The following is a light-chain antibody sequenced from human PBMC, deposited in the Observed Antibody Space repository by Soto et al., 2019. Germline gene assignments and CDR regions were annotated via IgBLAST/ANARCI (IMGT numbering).Light chain of an antibody. V-gene: IGKV3-20*01. CDR1: QSVSSFY. J-gene: IGKJ1*01. CDR2: GAS. Sequence: EIVLTQSPGTLSLSPGERATLSCRASQSVSSFYLAWYQQRAGQAPRLLISGASTRTTGIPDRFSGSGSGTDFTLTISRLEPEDFAVYYSQQYGSWPRTFGQGTKVEIK. CDR3: QQYGSWPRT.